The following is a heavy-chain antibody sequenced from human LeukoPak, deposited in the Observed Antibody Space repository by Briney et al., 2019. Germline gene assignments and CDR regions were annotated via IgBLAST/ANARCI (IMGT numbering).Heavy chain of an antibody. CDR2: IKQDGSEK. CDR1: GFTFSSYW. D-gene: IGHD3-22*01. V-gene: IGHV3-7*01. Sequence: SGGSLRLSCAASGFTFSSYWMSWVRQAPGKGLEWVANIKQDGSEKYYVDSVKGRFTISRDNAKNSLYLQMNGLRAEDTAVYYCARDRNYYDSSGYWVFDYWGQGTLVTVSS. CDR3: ARDRNYYDSSGYWVFDY. J-gene: IGHJ4*02.